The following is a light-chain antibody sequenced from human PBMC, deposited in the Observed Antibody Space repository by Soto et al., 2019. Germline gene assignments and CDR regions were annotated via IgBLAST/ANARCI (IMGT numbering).Light chain of an antibody. Sequence: QSALTQPPSASGSPGQSVTISCTGTSSDVGAYNYVSWYRQHPGKAPKLIISEVTKRPSGVPDRFSGSKSGNTASLTVSGLQAEDEADYYCNSYAGSNNPVVFGGGTKLTVL. CDR1: SSDVGAYNY. J-gene: IGLJ2*01. CDR3: NSYAGSNNPVV. V-gene: IGLV2-8*01. CDR2: EVT.